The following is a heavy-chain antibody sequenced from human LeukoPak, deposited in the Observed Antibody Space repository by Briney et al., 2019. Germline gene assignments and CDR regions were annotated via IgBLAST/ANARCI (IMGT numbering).Heavy chain of an antibody. J-gene: IGHJ6*03. Sequence: SQTLSLTCALSDDGLSTNRAAWNWIRQSPSRGLEWLGRTYYRSKWYNDYAVSVKSRITINPDTSKNQFSLQLNSVTPEDTAVYYCARGVGTTQYYYYYMDVWGKGTAVTVSS. CDR3: ARGVGTTQYYYYYMDV. CDR1: DDGLSTNRAA. CDR2: TYYRSKWYN. V-gene: IGHV6-1*01. D-gene: IGHD1-26*01.